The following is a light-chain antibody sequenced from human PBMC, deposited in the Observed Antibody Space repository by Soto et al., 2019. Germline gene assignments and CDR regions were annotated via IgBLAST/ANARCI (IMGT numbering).Light chain of an antibody. CDR2: EGS. V-gene: IGLV2-23*01. Sequence: QSALTQPASVSGSPGQSITISCTGTSSDVGSYNLVSWYQQHPGKAPKLMFYEGSKRPSGVSNRFSGSKSGITASLTISGLQAEDEADYYCCSYAGSSTWVFGGGTKLTVL. J-gene: IGLJ3*02. CDR3: CSYAGSSTWV. CDR1: SSDVGSYNL.